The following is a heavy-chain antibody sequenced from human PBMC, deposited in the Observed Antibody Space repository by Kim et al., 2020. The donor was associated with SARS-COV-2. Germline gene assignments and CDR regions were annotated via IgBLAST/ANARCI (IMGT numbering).Heavy chain of an antibody. CDR1: GFTFSSYG. J-gene: IGHJ4*02. Sequence: GGSLRLSCAASGFTFSSYGMHWVRQAPGKGLEWVAVISYDGSNKYYADSVKGRFTISRDNSKNTLYLQMNSLRAEDTAVYYCAKDEGIAAGGDYWGQGTL. D-gene: IGHD6-13*01. CDR2: ISYDGSNK. CDR3: AKDEGIAAGGDY. V-gene: IGHV3-30*18.